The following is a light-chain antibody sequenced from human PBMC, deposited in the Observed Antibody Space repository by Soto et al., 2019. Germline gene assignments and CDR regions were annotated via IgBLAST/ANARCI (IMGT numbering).Light chain of an antibody. CDR2: DAS. CDR3: QQLNSYPLT. V-gene: IGKV1-9*01. Sequence: DIQLTQSPSFLSASVGDRVTITCRASQGISSYLAWYQQKPGKAPKLLIYDASTLQSGVPSRFSGSGSGTEFTLTISSLQPEDFATYHCQQLNSYPLTFGGGTKVEIK. CDR1: QGISSY. J-gene: IGKJ4*01.